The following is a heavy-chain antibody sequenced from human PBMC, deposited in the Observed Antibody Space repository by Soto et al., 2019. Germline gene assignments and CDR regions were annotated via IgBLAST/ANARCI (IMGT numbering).Heavy chain of an antibody. V-gene: IGHV1-46*01. CDR3: ARDSYYDSSGEDAFDI. Sequence: GASVKVSCKASGYTFTNYYMHWVRQAPGQGLEWMGRINPSGGSTSYAQKFQGRVTMTRDTSTTTVYMELSSLRSEDTAVYYCARDSYYDSSGEDAFDIWGQGTMVTV. CDR2: INPSGGST. D-gene: IGHD3-22*01. J-gene: IGHJ3*02. CDR1: GYTFTNYY.